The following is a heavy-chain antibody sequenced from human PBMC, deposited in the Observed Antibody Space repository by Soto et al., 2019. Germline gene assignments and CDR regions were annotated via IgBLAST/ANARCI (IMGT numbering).Heavy chain of an antibody. CDR2: ISSSSSTI. Sequence: GGSLRLSCAASGFTFSSYSMNWVRQAPGKGLEWVSYISSSSSTIYYADSVKGRFTISRDNAKNSLYLQMNSLRAEDTAVYYCARDSSGYMDVWGKGTTVTVSS. V-gene: IGHV3-48*01. CDR3: ARDSSGYMDV. D-gene: IGHD3-10*01. J-gene: IGHJ6*03. CDR1: GFTFSSYS.